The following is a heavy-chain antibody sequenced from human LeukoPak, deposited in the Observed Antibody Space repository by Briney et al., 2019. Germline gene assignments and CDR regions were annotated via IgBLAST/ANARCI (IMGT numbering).Heavy chain of an antibody. V-gene: IGHV1-46*03. CDR2: INPSAGST. CDR1: GYTFTSYY. D-gene: IGHD4-23*01. Sequence: ASVKVSCKASGYTFTSYYMHWVRQAPGQGLEWMGIINPSAGSTSYAQKFQGRVTMTRDTSTSTVYMELSSLRSVDTAVYYCARVGTVVTFAFDIWGQGTMVTVSS. CDR3: ARVGTVVTFAFDI. J-gene: IGHJ3*02.